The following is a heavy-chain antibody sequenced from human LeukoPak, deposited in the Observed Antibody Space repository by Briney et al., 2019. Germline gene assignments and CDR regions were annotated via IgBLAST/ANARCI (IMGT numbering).Heavy chain of an antibody. J-gene: IGHJ6*02. CDR1: GFTFSSYA. D-gene: IGHD3/OR15-3a*01. CDR3: AKGEPPTGFLTGYYTSLYYYYGMDV. Sequence: GGSLRLSCAASGFTFSSYAMSWVRQAPGKGLEWVSAISGSGGSTYYADSVKGRFTISRDNSKNTLYLQMNSLRAEDTAVYYCAKGEPPTGFLTGYYTSLYYYYGMDVWGQGTTVTVSS. V-gene: IGHV3-23*01. CDR2: ISGSGGST.